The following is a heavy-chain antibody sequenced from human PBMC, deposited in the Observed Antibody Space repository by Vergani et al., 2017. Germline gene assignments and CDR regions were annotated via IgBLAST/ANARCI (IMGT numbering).Heavy chain of an antibody. Sequence: QVQLVQSGTEMKKPGASLKVSCEASGYIFTDYYIHWVRQAPGQGLEWMGWINPKTGDANYARKFQDRVTMTRDTSLSTVYLELTRLTSDDTAVYHCARYPRGSESLFNWFDPWGQGTLVIVSS. CDR2: INPKTGDA. CDR3: ARYPRGSESLFNWFDP. J-gene: IGHJ5*02. V-gene: IGHV1-2*02. D-gene: IGHD3-10*01. CDR1: GYIFTDYY.